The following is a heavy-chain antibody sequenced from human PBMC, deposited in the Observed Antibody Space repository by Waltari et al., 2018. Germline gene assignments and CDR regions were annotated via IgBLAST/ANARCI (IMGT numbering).Heavy chain of an antibody. CDR3: ARDTPGDGIDY. Sequence: EVQLVESGGGLVQPGGSLRLSCAASGFTFSNYWMNWVRQVPGKGRIWVSQANGDGSSPTYADSVKGRFTISRDNAKNTLYLQMNSLRAEDTAIYYCARDTPGDGIDYWGQGILVTVSS. J-gene: IGHJ4*02. CDR1: GFTFSNYW. D-gene: IGHD7-27*01. V-gene: IGHV3-74*01. CDR2: ANGDGSSP.